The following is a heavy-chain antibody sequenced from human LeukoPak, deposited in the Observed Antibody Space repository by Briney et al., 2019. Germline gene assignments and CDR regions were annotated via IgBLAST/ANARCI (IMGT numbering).Heavy chain of an antibody. D-gene: IGHD3-10*01. CDR3: AKDQEKDHYYGSGSGY. CDR2: ISASGGST. J-gene: IGHJ4*02. CDR1: GFTFSSYA. Sequence: GGSLRLSCAASGFTFSSYAMTWVRQAPGKGLEWVSAISASGGSTYYADSVKGRFTISRDNSKNTLSLQMNSPRAEDTALYYCAKDQEKDHYYGSGSGYWGQGTLVTVSA. V-gene: IGHV3-23*01.